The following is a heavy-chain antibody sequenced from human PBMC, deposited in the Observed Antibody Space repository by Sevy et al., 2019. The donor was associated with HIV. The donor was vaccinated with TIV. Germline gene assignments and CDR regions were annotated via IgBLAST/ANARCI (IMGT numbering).Heavy chain of an antibody. D-gene: IGHD3-10*02. CDR2: ISGSGSYI. J-gene: IGHJ4*02. CDR1: GFTFSTYS. CDR3: VREAANVRYFDS. V-gene: IGHV3-21*01. Sequence: GGSLRLSCGVSGFTFSTYSMNWVRQAPGKGLEWVSSISGSGSYIYYADSVQGRFTISRDNVKNALYLQMNSLRAEDTAVYYCVREAANVRYFDSWGQGFLVTVSS.